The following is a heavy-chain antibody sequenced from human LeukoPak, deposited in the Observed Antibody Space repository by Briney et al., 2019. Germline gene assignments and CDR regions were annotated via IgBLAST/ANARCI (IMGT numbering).Heavy chain of an antibody. V-gene: IGHV5-51*01. CDR3: ARASKGYYYYFDY. CDR1: GYSFTSYW. CDR2: IYPSDSET. D-gene: IGHD3-22*01. Sequence: GESLKISCKGSGYSFTSYWIAWVRQMPGKGLEWMGIIYPSDSETTYSPSFQGQVTISADKSINTAYLQWSSLKASDTAMNYCARASKGYYYYFDYWGQGTLVTVSS. J-gene: IGHJ4*02.